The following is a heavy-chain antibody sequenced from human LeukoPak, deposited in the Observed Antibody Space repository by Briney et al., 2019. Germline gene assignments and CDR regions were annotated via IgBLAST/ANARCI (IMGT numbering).Heavy chain of an antibody. V-gene: IGHV1-69*01. CDR2: SIPMFNTP. CDR1: GGTFSSSV. J-gene: IGHJ6*03. Sequence: ASVRVSCKASGGTFSSSVITWVRQAPGQGLEWVGGSIPMFNTPNYAQRFKGRVTISADESTHTSFMELNSLRSADTAVYYCARVDRYYFYMDVWGKGTTVTVSS. CDR3: ARVDRYYFYMDV.